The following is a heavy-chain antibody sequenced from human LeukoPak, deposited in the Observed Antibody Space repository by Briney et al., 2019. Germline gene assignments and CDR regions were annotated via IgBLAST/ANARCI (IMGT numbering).Heavy chain of an antibody. D-gene: IGHD5-18*01. V-gene: IGHV3-13*01. CDR3: VREARGYHYTYFDY. J-gene: IGHJ4*02. Sequence: GSLRLFCTSSGINLGRHGLHRVRPTSGEGLEWVAAIASGFQTFYAGSVKGRFTVSREDAKNSLYLQMNSLRAGDTAVYYCVREARGYHYTYFDYWGQGTLVTVSS. CDR1: GINLGRHG. CDR2: IASGFQT.